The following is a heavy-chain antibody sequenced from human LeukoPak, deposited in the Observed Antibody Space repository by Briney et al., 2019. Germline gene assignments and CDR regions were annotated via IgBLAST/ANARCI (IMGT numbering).Heavy chain of an antibody. V-gene: IGHV1-69*05. J-gene: IGHJ6*03. D-gene: IGHD1-26*01. CDR3: AREGWGKDYMDV. Sequence: SVKVSCKASGGTFSSYAISWVRQAPGQGLEWMGGIIPIFGTANYAQKFQGRVTITTDESTSTAYMELSSLGPEDTAVYYCAREGWGKDYMDVWGKGTTVTVSS. CDR1: GGTFSSYA. CDR2: IIPIFGTA.